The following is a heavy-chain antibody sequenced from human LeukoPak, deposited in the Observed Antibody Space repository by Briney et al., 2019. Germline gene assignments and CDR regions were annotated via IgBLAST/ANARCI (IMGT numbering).Heavy chain of an antibody. CDR1: GGSISSYY. CDR2: IYYSGST. Sequence: SETLSLTCTVSGGSISSYYWSWIRQPPGKGLEWIGYIYYSGSTNYNPSLKSRVTISVDTSKNQFSLKLSSVTAADTAVYYCARAGTSGWYGEYWGQGILVTVSS. J-gene: IGHJ4*02. CDR3: ARAGTSGWYGEY. D-gene: IGHD6-19*01. V-gene: IGHV4-59*01.